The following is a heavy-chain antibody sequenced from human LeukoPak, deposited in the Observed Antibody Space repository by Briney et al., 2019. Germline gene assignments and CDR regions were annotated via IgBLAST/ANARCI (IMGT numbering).Heavy chain of an antibody. V-gene: IGHV4-34*01. J-gene: IGHJ5*02. CDR2: INHSGST. D-gene: IGHD2-2*01. CDR3: ARARAHIVVVPARRWFDP. Sequence: SETLSLTCAGYGGSFSGYYWSWIRQPPGKGLEWIGEINHSGSTNYNPSLKSRVTISVDTSKNQFSLKLSSVTAADTAVYYCARARAHIVVVPARRWFDPWGQGTLVTVSS. CDR1: GGSFSGYY.